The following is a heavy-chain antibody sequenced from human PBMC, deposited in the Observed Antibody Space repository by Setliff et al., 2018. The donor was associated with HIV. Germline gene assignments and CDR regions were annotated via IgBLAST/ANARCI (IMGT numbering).Heavy chain of an antibody. CDR2: ISSSSSDI. Sequence: PGGSLRLSCAASGFTFSSYSMNWVRQAPGKGLEWVSSISSSSSDIYYADSVKGRFTVSRDNAKNSLYLQMNSLRAEDTAVYYCARVGYCSSTSCYDYWGQGTLVTVSS. CDR1: GFTFSSYS. CDR3: ARVGYCSSTSCYDY. V-gene: IGHV3-21*01. J-gene: IGHJ4*02. D-gene: IGHD2-2*01.